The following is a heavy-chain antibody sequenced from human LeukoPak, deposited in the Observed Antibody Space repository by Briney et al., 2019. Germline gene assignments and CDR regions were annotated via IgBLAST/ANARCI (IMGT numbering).Heavy chain of an antibody. CDR3: AKDQEYYGSGSHLDY. V-gene: IGHV3-23*01. D-gene: IGHD3-10*01. CDR1: GFTFSSYA. CDR2: ISGGDRST. Sequence: PGGSLRLSCAASGFTFSSYAMSWVRQAPGRGLEWVSSISGGDRSTHYADSVKGRFTISRDNSKNTLYLQMNSLRAEDTAVYYCAKDQEYYGSGSHLDYWGQGTLVTVSS. J-gene: IGHJ4*02.